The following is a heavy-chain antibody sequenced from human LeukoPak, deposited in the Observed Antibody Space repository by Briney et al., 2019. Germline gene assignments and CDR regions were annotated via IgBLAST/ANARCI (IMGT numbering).Heavy chain of an antibody. V-gene: IGHV4-61*10. CDR3: ARVLGYYYYMDV. Sequence: SETLSLTCTISAGSISSGSYYWTWIRQPAGKGLEWIGHIYISGSTNYNPSLKSRVTISVDMSKNHFSLKLSSVTAADTAVYYCARVLGYYYYMDVWGKGTTVTVSS. D-gene: IGHD3-3*02. CDR1: AGSISSGSYY. J-gene: IGHJ6*03. CDR2: IYISGST.